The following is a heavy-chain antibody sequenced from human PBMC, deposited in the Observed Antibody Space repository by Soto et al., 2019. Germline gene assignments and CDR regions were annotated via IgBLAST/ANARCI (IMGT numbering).Heavy chain of an antibody. J-gene: IGHJ5*02. CDR1: GFSFSDFE. CDR3: AREYYDILTGLYLNWFER. Sequence: GGSLRLSCATSGFSFSDFEMHWVHQAPGKGLEWVSYISSGGTTKYYADSVKGRFTISRDNAKNSLFLQMNSLRAEDTAVYYCAREYYDILTGLYLNWFERWGQGTLVTVSS. D-gene: IGHD3-9*01. V-gene: IGHV3-48*03. CDR2: ISSGGTTK.